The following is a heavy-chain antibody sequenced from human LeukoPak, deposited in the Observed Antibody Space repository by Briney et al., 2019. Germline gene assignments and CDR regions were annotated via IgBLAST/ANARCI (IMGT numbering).Heavy chain of an antibody. CDR1: GGSISSYY. J-gene: IGHJ3*02. CDR2: IYYSGST. CDR3: ARGRVQSLVVLAARASVAFDI. D-gene: IGHD2-2*01. Sequence: SETLSLTCTVSGGSISSYYWSWIRQPPGKGLEWIGYIYYSGSTNYNPSLKSRVTISVDTSKNQFSLKLSSVTAADTAVYYCARGRVQSLVVLAARASVAFDIWGQGTMVTVSS. V-gene: IGHV4-59*12.